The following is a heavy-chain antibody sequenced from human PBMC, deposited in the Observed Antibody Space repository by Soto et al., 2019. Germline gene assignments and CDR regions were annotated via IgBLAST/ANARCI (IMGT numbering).Heavy chain of an antibody. Sequence: EVQVVESGGDLVQPGWSLRLHCAASGFTSDEYAMHWVRQPPGKGLEWVSGIAWIGCTTGYKDSVKGRFTISRDRAKTSLYLHMNRLTTEYTALYYCTKGKRATMTPSRLGSYVDFCGTGPTVTVSS. CDR1: GFTSDEYA. CDR3: TKGKRATMTPSRLGSYVDF. V-gene: IGHV3-9*02. J-gene: IGHJ6*03. CDR2: IAWIGCTT. D-gene: IGHD3-22*01.